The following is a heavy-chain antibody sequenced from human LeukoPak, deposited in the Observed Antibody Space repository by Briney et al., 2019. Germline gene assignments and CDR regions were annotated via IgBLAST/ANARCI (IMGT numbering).Heavy chain of an antibody. V-gene: IGHV3-21*01. CDR2: INANAINT. J-gene: IGHJ4*02. CDR1: GFAFSFSA. CDR3: ARDRSYGSFNY. D-gene: IGHD5-18*01. Sequence: GGSLRLSCEASGFAFSFSAMTWVRQAPGTGLEWVSTINANAINTYYAASVKGRFTISRDNAKNSLYLQMSSLRAEDTAVYYCARDRSYGSFNYWGQGTLVTVSS.